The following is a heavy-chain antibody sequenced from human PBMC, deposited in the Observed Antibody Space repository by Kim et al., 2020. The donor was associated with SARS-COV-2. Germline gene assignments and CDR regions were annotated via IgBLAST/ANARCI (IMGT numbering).Heavy chain of an antibody. CDR2: ISGSGGST. Sequence: GGSLRLSCAASGFTFSSYAMSWVRQAPGKGLEWVSAISGSGGSTYYADSVKGRFTISRDNSKNTLYLQMNSLRAEDTAVYYCAKRGGQWLVGHGGWFDPWGQGTLVTVSS. V-gene: IGHV3-23*01. CDR3: AKRGGQWLVGHGGWFDP. CDR1: GFTFSSYA. D-gene: IGHD6-19*01. J-gene: IGHJ5*02.